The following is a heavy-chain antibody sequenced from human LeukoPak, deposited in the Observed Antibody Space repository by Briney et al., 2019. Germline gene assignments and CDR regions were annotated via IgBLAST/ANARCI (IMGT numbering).Heavy chain of an antibody. V-gene: IGHV3-7*01. J-gene: IGHJ5*02. D-gene: IGHD3-16*01. Sequence: XAPGKGLEWVANIKEDGSEKSYVDSVKGRFTISRDNAKNSLYLQMNSLRAEDTAVYYCARAFSWGQGTLVTVSS. CDR3: ARAFS. CDR2: IKEDGSEK.